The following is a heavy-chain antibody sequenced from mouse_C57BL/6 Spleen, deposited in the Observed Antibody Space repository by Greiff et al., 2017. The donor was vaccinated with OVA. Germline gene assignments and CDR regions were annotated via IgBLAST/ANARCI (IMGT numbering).Heavy chain of an antibody. D-gene: IGHD1-1*01. Sequence: QVQLQQSGAELVRPGASVTLSCKASGYTFTDYEMHWVKQTPVHGLEWIGAIDPETGGTAYNQKFKGKAILTADKSSSTAYMELRSLTSEDSAVYYCTRGPYYYGSSYYFDYWGQGTTLTVSS. V-gene: IGHV1-15*01. CDR3: TRGPYYYGSSYYFDY. CDR2: IDPETGGT. J-gene: IGHJ2*01. CDR1: GYTFTDYE.